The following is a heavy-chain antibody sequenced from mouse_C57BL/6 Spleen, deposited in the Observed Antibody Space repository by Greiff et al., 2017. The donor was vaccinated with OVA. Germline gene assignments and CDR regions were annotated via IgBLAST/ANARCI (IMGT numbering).Heavy chain of an antibody. V-gene: IGHV1-50*01. CDR2: IDPSDNYT. J-gene: IGHJ4*01. CDR1: GYTFTSYW. D-gene: IGHD1-1*01. CDR3: ARRGSSYGYYAMDY. Sequence: QVQLQQPGAELVKPGASVKLSCKASGYTFTSYWMQWVKQRPGQGLEWIGEIDPSDNYTNYNQKLKGQATLTVDTSSSTAYMQLSSLTSEDSAVYYCARRGSSYGYYAMDYWGQGTSVTVSS.